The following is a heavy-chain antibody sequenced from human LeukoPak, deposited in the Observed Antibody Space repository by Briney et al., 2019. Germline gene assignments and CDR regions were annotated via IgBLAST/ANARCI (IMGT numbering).Heavy chain of an antibody. V-gene: IGHV1-8*03. CDR2: MNPNSGNT. CDR3: ARGHPGSLATFDY. D-gene: IGHD3-10*01. Sequence: GASVKVSCKASGYTFTSYAMNWVRQAPGQGLEWMGWMNPNSGNTGYAQKFQGRVTITRNTSISTAYMELSSLRSEDTAVYYCARGHPGSLATFDYWGQGTLVTVSS. J-gene: IGHJ4*02. CDR1: GYTFTSYA.